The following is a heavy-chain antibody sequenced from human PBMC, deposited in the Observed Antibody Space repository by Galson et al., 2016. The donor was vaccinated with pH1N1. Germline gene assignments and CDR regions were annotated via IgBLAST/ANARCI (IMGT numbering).Heavy chain of an antibody. V-gene: IGHV1-8*03. CDR3: ARGHPLGSISGWV. J-gene: IGHJ4*02. CDR1: GYTFNNYD. CDR2: MNPNTGGT. Sequence: SVKVSCKASGYTFNNYDINWVRQTPGQGLEWMGWMNPNTGGTDSAHKFQGRVTLTRNTSEGTAFKELSNLRSDATAVYYCARGHPLGSISGWVWGQGSLVTVSS. D-gene: IGHD6-19*01.